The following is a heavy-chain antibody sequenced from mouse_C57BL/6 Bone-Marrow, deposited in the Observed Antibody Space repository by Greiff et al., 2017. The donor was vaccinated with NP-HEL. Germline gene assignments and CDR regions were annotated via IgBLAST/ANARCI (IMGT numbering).Heavy chain of an antibody. Sequence: VQLKESGAELVKPGASVKLSCTASGFNFTDYYMHWVKQRTEQGLEWIGRIDPEDGETKYAPKFQGKATITADTSSNTAYLQLSSLTSEDTAVDYCARYYEDCYAMDYWGQGTSVTVSS. V-gene: IGHV14-2*01. D-gene: IGHD2-4*01. CDR1: GFNFTDYY. J-gene: IGHJ4*01. CDR3: ARYYEDCYAMDY. CDR2: IDPEDGET.